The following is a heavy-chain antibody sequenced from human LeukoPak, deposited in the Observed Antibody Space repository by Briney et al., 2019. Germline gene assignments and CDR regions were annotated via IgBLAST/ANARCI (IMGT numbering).Heavy chain of an antibody. Sequence: GGSLRLSCAASGFTFSSYSMNWVRQAPGKGLEWVSSISSSSSYIYYADSVKGRFTISRDNAKNSLYLQMNSLRAEDTAVYYCARAAMITWGNYYYYMDVWGKGTTVTISS. J-gene: IGHJ6*03. CDR2: ISSSSSYI. D-gene: IGHD3-22*01. CDR3: ARAAMITWGNYYYYMDV. V-gene: IGHV3-21*01. CDR1: GFTFSSYS.